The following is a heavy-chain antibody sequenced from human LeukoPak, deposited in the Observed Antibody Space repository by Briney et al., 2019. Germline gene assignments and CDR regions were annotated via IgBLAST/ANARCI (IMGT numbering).Heavy chain of an antibody. CDR3: ARRVSATRWFDP. CDR2: INSDGSTT. CDR1: GFTFSSYW. V-gene: IGHV3-74*01. D-gene: IGHD2-15*01. Sequence: QTGGSLRLSCAASGFTFSSYWMHWVREAPGKGLVWVSRINSDGSTTNYADSVKGRFTISRDNAGNTLDLQMNSLRVEDTAVYYCARRVSATRWFDPWGQGTLVTVSS. J-gene: IGHJ5*02.